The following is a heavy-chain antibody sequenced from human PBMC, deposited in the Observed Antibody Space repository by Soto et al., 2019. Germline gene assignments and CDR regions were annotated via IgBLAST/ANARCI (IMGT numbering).Heavy chain of an antibody. Sequence: PSETLSLTCTVSGGSISNRRYYWGWIRQPPGKGLEWIGSIHYSGSTYDNPSLKSRVTISVDTSKNQLSLKLQSVTAADTAVYYGARRGSGHTFDDWCQGTLVTGSS. CDR3: ARRGSGHTFDD. J-gene: IGHJ4*02. CDR1: GGSISNRRYY. D-gene: IGHD3-10*01. V-gene: IGHV4-39*01. CDR2: IHYSGST.